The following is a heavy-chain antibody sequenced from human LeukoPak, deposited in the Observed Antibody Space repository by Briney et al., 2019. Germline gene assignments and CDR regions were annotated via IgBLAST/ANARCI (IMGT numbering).Heavy chain of an antibody. Sequence: GESLKISCKGSGYSFTNYWIGWVRQMPGKGLEWMGIIYPGDSETRYSPSFQGQVTISADKSISTAYLQWSSLKASDTAMYYCARQHLYCSSTSCFDYWGQGTLVTFSS. CDR3: ARQHLYCSSTSCFDY. CDR1: GYSFTNYW. V-gene: IGHV5-51*01. J-gene: IGHJ4*02. D-gene: IGHD2-2*01. CDR2: IYPGDSET.